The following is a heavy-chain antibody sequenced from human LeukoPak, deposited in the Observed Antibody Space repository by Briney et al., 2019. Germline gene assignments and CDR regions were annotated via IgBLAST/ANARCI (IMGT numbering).Heavy chain of an antibody. V-gene: IGHV3-23*01. D-gene: IGHD1-26*01. CDR2: FNGSGDRT. J-gene: IGHJ4*02. CDR1: GFIFSNYA. CDR3: ASRGSYYPFDY. Sequence: GGSLRLSCAASGFIFSNYAMSWVRQAPGKGLEWVSGFNGSGDRTYYADSVKGRFTISRDNSKNTLYLQMNNLRAGDTAVYYCASRGSYYPFDYWGQGTLVTVSS.